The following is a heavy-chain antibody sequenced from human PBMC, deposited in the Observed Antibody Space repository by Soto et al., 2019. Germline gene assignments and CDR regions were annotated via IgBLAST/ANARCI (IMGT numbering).Heavy chain of an antibody. D-gene: IGHD3-3*01. V-gene: IGHV3-30*18. CDR2: ISYDGSNK. CDR1: GFTFSSYG. Sequence: GGSLRLSCAASGFTFSSYGMHWVRQAPGKGLERVAVISYDGSNKYYADSVKGRFTISRDNSKNTLYLQMNSLRAEDTAVYYCAKPRREWSTGGSDFDYWGQGTLVTVSS. J-gene: IGHJ4*02. CDR3: AKPRREWSTGGSDFDY.